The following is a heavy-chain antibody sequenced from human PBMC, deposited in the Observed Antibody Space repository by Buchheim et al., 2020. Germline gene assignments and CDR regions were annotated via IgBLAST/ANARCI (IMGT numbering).Heavy chain of an antibody. J-gene: IGHJ5*02. D-gene: IGHD3/OR15-3a*01. V-gene: IGHV3-23*04. CDR2: IFNTAGGT. Sequence: EVQVVESGGGLVQPGGSLRLSCAASGFTFSSYAMTWVRQAPGKGLEWVSTIFNTAGGTYYADSVKGRFTISSDNSQNMVHLKMNTLGAEDTALYYCARRMTFGATPGLDPWGQGTL. CDR3: ARRMTFGATPGLDP. CDR1: GFTFSSYA.